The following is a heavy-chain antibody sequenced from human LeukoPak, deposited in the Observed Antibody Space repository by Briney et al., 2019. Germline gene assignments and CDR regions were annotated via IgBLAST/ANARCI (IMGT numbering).Heavy chain of an antibody. CDR1: GYTFSSYG. Sequence: ASVKVSCKASGYTFSSYGISWVRQAPGQGLEWMGWISAYNGNTDYAEKLQGRITMTIDTSTSTGYMELRSLRSDDTAVYYCARGRGSYYYWDYWGQGTLVTVSS. V-gene: IGHV1-18*01. J-gene: IGHJ4*02. CDR3: ARGRGSYYYWDY. D-gene: IGHD3-10*01. CDR2: ISAYNGNT.